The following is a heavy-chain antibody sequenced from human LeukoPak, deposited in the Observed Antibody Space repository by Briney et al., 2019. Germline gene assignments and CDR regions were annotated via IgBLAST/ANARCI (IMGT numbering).Heavy chain of an antibody. J-gene: IGHJ6*02. CDR1: GFTFSSYG. CDR2: ISYDGSNK. Sequence: GGSLRLSCAASGFTFSSYGMHWVRLAPGKGLEWVAVISYDGSNKYYADSVKGRFTISRDNSKNTLYLQMNSLRAEDKAVYYCAKILGGSSWYRAWVGYYYGMDVWGQGTTVTVSS. CDR3: AKILGGSSWYRAWVGYYYGMDV. V-gene: IGHV3-30*18. D-gene: IGHD6-13*01.